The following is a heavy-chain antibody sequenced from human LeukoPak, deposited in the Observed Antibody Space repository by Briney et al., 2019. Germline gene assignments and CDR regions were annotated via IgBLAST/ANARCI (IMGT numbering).Heavy chain of an antibody. CDR3: ARAYTGSYLDY. CDR2: IYYSGST. J-gene: IGHJ4*02. D-gene: IGHD1-26*01. V-gene: IGHV4-39*01. Sequence: TSETLPLTCTVSGGSISSSSYYWGWIRQPPGKGLEWIGSIYYSGSTYYNPSLKSRVTISVDTSKNQFSLNLGSVTAADTSVYYYARAYTGSYLDYWGQGTLVTVSS. CDR1: GGSISSSSYY.